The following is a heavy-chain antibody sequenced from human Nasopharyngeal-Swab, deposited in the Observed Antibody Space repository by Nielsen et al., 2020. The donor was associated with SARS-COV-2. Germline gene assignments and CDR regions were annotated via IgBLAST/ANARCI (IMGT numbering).Heavy chain of an antibody. D-gene: IGHD2-2*01. J-gene: IGHJ6*02. CDR3: ATGPAVVPAAIGPLFDYYYYYGMDV. V-gene: IGHV1-24*01. CDR1: GHTLTQLS. Sequence: ASVKVSCKVSGHTLTQLSMNWVRQAPGGGLEWMGAFDPEDGETIYAQKFQGRVTMTEDTSTDTAYMELSSLRSEDTAVYYCATGPAVVPAAIGPLFDYYYYYGMDVWGQGTTVTVSS. CDR2: FDPEDGET.